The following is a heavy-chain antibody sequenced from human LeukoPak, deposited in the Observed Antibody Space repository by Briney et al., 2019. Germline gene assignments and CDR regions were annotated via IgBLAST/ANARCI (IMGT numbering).Heavy chain of an antibody. V-gene: IGHV3-21*01. Sequence: GGSLRLSCAASGFTFSSYSMNWVRQAPGKGLEWVSSISSSSSYIYYADSVKGRFTISRDNAKNPLYLQMNSLRAEDTAVYYCARWRNNWNGYYYYGMDVWGQGTTVTVSS. J-gene: IGHJ6*02. CDR1: GFTFSSYS. D-gene: IGHD1-1*01. CDR2: ISSSSSYI. CDR3: ARWRNNWNGYYYYGMDV.